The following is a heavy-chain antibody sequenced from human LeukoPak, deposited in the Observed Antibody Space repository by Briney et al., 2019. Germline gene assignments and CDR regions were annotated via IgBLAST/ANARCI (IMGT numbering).Heavy chain of an antibody. J-gene: IGHJ3*02. Sequence: SETLSLTCTVSGGSVSSGSYYWSWIRQPPGKGLEWIGYIYYSGSTNYNPSLKSRVTISVDTSKNQFSLKLSSVTAADTAVYYCAREPRAPVGYSYGFGAFDIWGQGSMVTVSS. V-gene: IGHV4-61*01. CDR3: AREPRAPVGYSYGFGAFDI. D-gene: IGHD5-18*01. CDR2: IYYSGST. CDR1: GGSVSSGSYY.